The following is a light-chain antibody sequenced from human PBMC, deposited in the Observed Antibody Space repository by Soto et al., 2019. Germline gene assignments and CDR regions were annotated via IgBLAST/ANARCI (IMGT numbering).Light chain of an antibody. Sequence: QSVLTQPASVSGSPGQSISLSCTGTSSDVGSYNYVSWYQQHPGKATKLMIYDVSNRPSGVSNRFSGSKSGNTASLTISGLQAEDEADDYCSSYTSRSTLVVFGGGTKLTVI. CDR3: SSYTSRSTLVV. V-gene: IGLV2-14*01. J-gene: IGLJ2*01. CDR1: SSDVGSYNY. CDR2: DVS.